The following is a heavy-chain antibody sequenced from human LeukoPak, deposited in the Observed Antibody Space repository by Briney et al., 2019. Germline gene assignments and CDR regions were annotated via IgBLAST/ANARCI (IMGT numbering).Heavy chain of an antibody. CDR2: IRTYGYDGTT. V-gene: IGHV3-49*03. Sequence: GGSLRLSCTASGFTFGDYALSWFRQAPGKGLEWVGFIRTYGYDGTTEYAASVKGRSTISRDDSKSIAYLQMNSLKTEDTALYYCSRSTDYFDVGGFDVWGQGTMVTVSS. D-gene: IGHD3-9*01. CDR1: GFTFGDYA. CDR3: SRSTDYFDVGGFDV. J-gene: IGHJ3*01.